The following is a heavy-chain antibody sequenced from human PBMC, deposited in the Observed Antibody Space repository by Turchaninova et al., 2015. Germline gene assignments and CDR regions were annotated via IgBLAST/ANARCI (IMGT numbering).Heavy chain of an antibody. V-gene: IGHV1-69*02. CDR2: IIPILGIA. J-gene: IGHJ4*02. CDR3: ARQTTVTTLTFDY. Sequence: GRIIPILGIANYAQKFQGRVTITADKSTSTAYMELSSLRSEDTAVYYCARQTTVTTLTFDYWGQGTLVTVSS. D-gene: IGHD4-17*01.